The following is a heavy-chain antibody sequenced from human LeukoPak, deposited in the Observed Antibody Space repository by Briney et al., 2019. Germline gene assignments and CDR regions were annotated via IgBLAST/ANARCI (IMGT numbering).Heavy chain of an antibody. D-gene: IGHD6-13*01. J-gene: IGHJ4*02. CDR1: GYSFTSYW. V-gene: IGHV5-51*01. CDR2: IYPGDSDT. Sequence: GESLKISCKGSGYSFTSYWIGWVRQMPGKGLERMGIIYPGDSDTRYSPSFQGQVTISADKSISTAYLQWCSLKASDTAMYYCARSSSWYVSDYWGQGTLVTVSS. CDR3: ARSSSWYVSDY.